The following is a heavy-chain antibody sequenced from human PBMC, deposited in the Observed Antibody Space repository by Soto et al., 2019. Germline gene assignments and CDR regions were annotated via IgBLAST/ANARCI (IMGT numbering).Heavy chain of an antibody. CDR2: IGPSDTGI. J-gene: IGHJ5*02. D-gene: IGHD2-21*01. CDR1: GLSFRDFY. CDR3: ARDLRAFGVASRFDP. Sequence: QVHLVQSGGGLVKPGGSMRLSCEASGLSFRDFYMARIRQAPGKGLEWVAFIGPSDTGIYYAESVKGRFTISRDNAKDSIFLQMKSLKGEDTAIYYCARDLRAFGVASRFDPWGQGTLVTVSS. V-gene: IGHV3-11*01.